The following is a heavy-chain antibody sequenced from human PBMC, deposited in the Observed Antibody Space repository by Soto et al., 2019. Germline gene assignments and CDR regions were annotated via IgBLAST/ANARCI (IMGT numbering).Heavy chain of an antibody. V-gene: IGHV4-4*02. CDR3: ARNGAYCLDV. D-gene: IGHD2-8*01. J-gene: IGHJ6*03. Sequence: SETLSLTCAVSSDSITSSDWWSWVRQSPGKGLQWIGQIYRGETTAYNPPLRGRVTISLDKSQNQLSLNVNSVTAADTAVYYCARNGAYCLDVWGEGTTVTVAS. CDR1: SDSITSSDW. CDR2: IYRGETT.